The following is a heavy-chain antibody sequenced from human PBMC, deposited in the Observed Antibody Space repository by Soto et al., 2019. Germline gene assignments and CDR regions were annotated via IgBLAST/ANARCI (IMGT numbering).Heavy chain of an antibody. CDR1: GGSFSGYY. D-gene: IGHD5-18*01. V-gene: IGHV4-34*01. CDR2: INHSGST. CDR3: ARSRYKVIDY. Sequence: SETLSLTCAVYGGSFSGYYWSWIRQPPGKGLEWIGEINHSGSTNYNPSLKSRVTISVDTSKNQFSLKLSSVTAADTAVYYCARSRYKVIDYWGQGTLVTFSS. J-gene: IGHJ4*02.